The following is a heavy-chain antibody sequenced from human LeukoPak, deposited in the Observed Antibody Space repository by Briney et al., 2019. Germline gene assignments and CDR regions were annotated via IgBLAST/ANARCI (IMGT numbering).Heavy chain of an antibody. CDR3: TRNYY. V-gene: IGHV3-7*01. CDR2: IKQDGSEI. Sequence: GGALRLSCAASGYTFSSSWMSWVRQAPGKGLQWVANIKQDGSEIYYVDSVKGRFTISRDNAKNSLYLQMNSLRAEDTAVYYCTRNYYWGQGTLVTVSS. J-gene: IGHJ4*02. CDR1: GYTFSSSW.